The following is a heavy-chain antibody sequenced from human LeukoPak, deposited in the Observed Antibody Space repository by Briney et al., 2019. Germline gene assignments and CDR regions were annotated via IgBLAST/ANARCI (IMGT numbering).Heavy chain of an antibody. Sequence: QPGGSLRLSCAATGFTFSNYAIHWGRQAPGKGLEWVAFISDDGSRQHYADSVKGRFTISRDNSKNTLNLQMNSLRAEDTAVYYCAKPTYYSSDPFDYWGQGTLVTVSS. CDR1: GFTFSNYA. CDR2: ISDDGSRQ. J-gene: IGHJ4*02. D-gene: IGHD3-22*01. V-gene: IGHV3-30-3*02. CDR3: AKPTYYSSDPFDY.